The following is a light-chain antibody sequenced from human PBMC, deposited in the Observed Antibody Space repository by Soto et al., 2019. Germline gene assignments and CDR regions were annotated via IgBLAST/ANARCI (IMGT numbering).Light chain of an antibody. CDR3: CSYTNSDTRV. Sequence: QSVLTQPASVSGSPGQSITISCTGTSSDVGGYKYVSWYQQHPGKAPKLMIYEVNNRPSGVSTRFSGSKSDCTASLTISGLQAEDEADYYCCSYTNSDTRVFGTGTKVTVL. CDR2: EVN. V-gene: IGLV2-14*01. J-gene: IGLJ1*01. CDR1: SSDVGGYKY.